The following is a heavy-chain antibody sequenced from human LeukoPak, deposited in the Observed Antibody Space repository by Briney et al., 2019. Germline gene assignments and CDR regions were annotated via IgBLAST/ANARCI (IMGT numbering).Heavy chain of an antibody. V-gene: IGHV1-69*06. CDR1: GGTFSSYA. D-gene: IGHD6-13*01. CDR2: IIPIFGTA. J-gene: IGHJ6*03. CDR3: ARSIAAAGTPYYYYYYMDV. Sequence: ASVKVSCKASGGTFSSYAISWVRQAPGQGLEWMGGIIPIFGTANYAQKFQGRVTITADKSTSTAYMELSSLRSEDTAVYYCARSIAAAGTPYYYYYYMDVWGKGTTVTISS.